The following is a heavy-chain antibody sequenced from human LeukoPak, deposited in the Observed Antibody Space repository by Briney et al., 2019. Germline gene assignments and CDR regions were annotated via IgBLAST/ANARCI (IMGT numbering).Heavy chain of an antibody. V-gene: IGHV4-30-4*01. Sequence: SETLSLTCTVSGGSISSDDYYWSWIRQPPGKGLEWIGYIYYSGSTYYNPSLKSRVTISVDTSKNQFSLKLSSVTAADTAVYYCARGVFEYYYDSSGYVLDYWGQGTLVTVSS. J-gene: IGHJ4*02. CDR2: IYYSGST. CDR3: ARGVFEYYYDSSGYVLDY. D-gene: IGHD3-22*01. CDR1: GGSISSDDYY.